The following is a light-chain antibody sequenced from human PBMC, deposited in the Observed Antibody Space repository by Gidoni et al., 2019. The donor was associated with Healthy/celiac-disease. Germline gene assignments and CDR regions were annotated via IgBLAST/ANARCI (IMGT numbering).Light chain of an antibody. CDR2: GNS. CDR1: SSNIGAGYD. J-gene: IGLJ1*01. CDR3: QSYDSSLSGSRV. V-gene: IGLV1-40*01. Sequence: QSVLTQPPSVSGAPGQSVTISCTGSSSNIGAGYDVHWYQQLPGTAPKLLIYGNSNRPSGVPDRFSGSKSGTSASLDITGLQAEDEADYYCQSYDSSLSGSRVFGTGTKVTVL.